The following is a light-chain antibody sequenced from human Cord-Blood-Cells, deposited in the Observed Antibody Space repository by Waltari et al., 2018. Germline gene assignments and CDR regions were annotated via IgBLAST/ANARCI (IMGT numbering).Light chain of an antibody. CDR1: SSDVGGSNY. Sequence: QSALTQPASVSGSPGQSITISCTGTSSDVGGSNYVSWYQQHPGKAPKLMIDEVSNRPSGVSNRFSGSKSVNTASLTISGLQAEDEADYYCSSYTSSSTWVFGGGTKLTVL. CDR3: SSYTSSSTWV. J-gene: IGLJ3*02. CDR2: EVS. V-gene: IGLV2-14*01.